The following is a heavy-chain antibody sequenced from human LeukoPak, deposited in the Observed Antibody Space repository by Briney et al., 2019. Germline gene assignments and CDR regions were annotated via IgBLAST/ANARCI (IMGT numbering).Heavy chain of an antibody. D-gene: IGHD2-15*01. CDR1: GGSISTTSHH. CDR2: IYYSGDT. J-gene: IGHJ4*02. V-gene: IGHV4-39*01. CDR3: ARLTSTCTGGSCYYYYFDS. Sequence: PSETLSLTCSVSGGSISTTSHHWVWIRQPPGKGLEWIGSIYYSGDTYYNPSLNSRVTMSVDTSTNQFSLRLSSVTATDPAVFYCARLTSTCTGGSCYYYYFDSWGQGTLVTVSS.